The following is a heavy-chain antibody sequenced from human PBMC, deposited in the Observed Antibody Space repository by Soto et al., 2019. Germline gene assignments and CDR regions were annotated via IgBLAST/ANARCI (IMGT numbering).Heavy chain of an antibody. J-gene: IGHJ6*03. V-gene: IGHV3-23*01. CDR2: ISGSGGST. Sequence: PGGSLRLSCAASGFTFSSYAMSWVRQAPGKGLEWVSAISGSGGSTYYADSVKGRFTISRDNSKNTLYLQMNSLRAEDTAVYYCAKVRGIVVVLAHYMDVWGKGTTVTVSS. CDR3: AKVRGIVVVLAHYMDV. D-gene: IGHD2-2*01. CDR1: GFTFSSYA.